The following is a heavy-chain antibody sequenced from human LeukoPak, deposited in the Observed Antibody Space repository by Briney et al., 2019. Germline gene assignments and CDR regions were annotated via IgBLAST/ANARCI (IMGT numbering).Heavy chain of an antibody. J-gene: IGHJ4*02. CDR2: IYYSGSA. CDR3: ARRIARAGDY. V-gene: IGHV4-59*01. Sequence: TPSETLSLTCTVSGGSISNYYWSWIRQPPGKGLEWIGYIYYSGSAKYNPSLKSRVTISVDTSKNQFSLRLSSVTAADTAVYYCARRIARAGDYWGQGTLVTVSS. CDR1: GGSISNYY. D-gene: IGHD6-13*01.